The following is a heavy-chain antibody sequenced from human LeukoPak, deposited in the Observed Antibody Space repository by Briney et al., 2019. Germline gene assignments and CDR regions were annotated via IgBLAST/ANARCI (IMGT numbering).Heavy chain of an antibody. D-gene: IGHD5-12*01. J-gene: IGHJ4*02. V-gene: IGHV4-59*01. CDR1: GASISSYY. Sequence: KPSETLSLTCTVSGASISSYYWSWIRQPPGEGLEWIGYMYYSGSTNYNPSLKSRVTISLDTPKNQFSLRLNSVTAADTAVYYCARGVAGYGPYDYWGQGTLVTVSS. CDR2: MYYSGST. CDR3: ARGVAGYGPYDY.